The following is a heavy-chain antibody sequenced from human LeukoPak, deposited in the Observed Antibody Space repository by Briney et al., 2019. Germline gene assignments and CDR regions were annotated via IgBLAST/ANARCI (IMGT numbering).Heavy chain of an antibody. J-gene: IGHJ4*02. CDR3: VRETGSTVGSTDFDY. Sequence: GGSLRLSCVASGFTFSSYAVHWVRQAPGKGLEWVAVISYDEANKYCTDSVKGRFTISRDNSKNTLYLQMNSLRAEDTAVYYCVRETGSTVGSTDFDYWGQGTLVTVSS. D-gene: IGHD4-17*01. CDR1: GFTFSSYA. CDR2: ISYDEANK. V-gene: IGHV3-30-3*01.